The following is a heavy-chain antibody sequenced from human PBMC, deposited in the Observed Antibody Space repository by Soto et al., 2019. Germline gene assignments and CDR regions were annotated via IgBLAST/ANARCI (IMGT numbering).Heavy chain of an antibody. CDR3: ARDAAGYSSSWYSDY. CDR1: GFTFSSYG. Sequence: QVQLVESGGGVVQPGRSLRLSCAASGFTFSSYGMHWVRQAPGKGLEWVAVIWYDGSNKYYADSVKGRFTISRDNSKNTLYLQMNSLRAEDTAVYYCARDAAGYSSSWYSDYWGQGGLVTVSS. CDR2: IWYDGSNK. V-gene: IGHV3-33*01. D-gene: IGHD6-13*01. J-gene: IGHJ4*02.